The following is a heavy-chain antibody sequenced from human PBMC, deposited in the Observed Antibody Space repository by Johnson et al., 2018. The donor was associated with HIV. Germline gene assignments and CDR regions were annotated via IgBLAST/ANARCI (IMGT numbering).Heavy chain of an antibody. J-gene: IGHJ3*02. CDR3: AREGVVATITDAFDI. D-gene: IGHD5-12*01. CDR1: GFTFSSYD. CDR2: IGTAGDT. Sequence: MQLVESGGGVVRPGGSLRLSCAASGFTFSSYDMHWVRQATGKGLEWVSAIGTAGDTYYPGSVKGRFTISRENAKNSLYLQMNSLRAEDTAVYYCAREGVVATITDAFDIWGQGTMVTVSS. V-gene: IGHV3-13*01.